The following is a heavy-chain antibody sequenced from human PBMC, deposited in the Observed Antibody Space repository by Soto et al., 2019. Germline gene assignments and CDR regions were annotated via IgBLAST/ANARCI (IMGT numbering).Heavy chain of an antibody. D-gene: IGHD4-17*01. Sequence: LRLSCAASGFSFSTYSMAWVRQAAGKGPQWVSGLSGGGANTFYIDSVRGRFTISVDNSKNTVYLQMDSLRADDTAVYYCARWSGYADAWGRGTLVTVSS. CDR2: LSGGGANT. CDR3: ARWSGYADA. CDR1: GFSFSTYS. V-gene: IGHV3-23*01. J-gene: IGHJ4*02.